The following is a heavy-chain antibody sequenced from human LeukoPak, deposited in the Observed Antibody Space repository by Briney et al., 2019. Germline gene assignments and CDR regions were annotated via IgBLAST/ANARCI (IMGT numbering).Heavy chain of an antibody. D-gene: IGHD3-10*01. V-gene: IGHV3-48*04. CDR3: AREFRVLPDM. J-gene: IGHJ3*02. CDR2: ITSDSRTI. Sequence: GGSLRLSCAASGFTFSSYSMTWVRQAPGKGLEWVSYITSDSRTIDYADSVKGRFTISRDNAKNTLYLEMNSLRAEDTAVYYCAREFRVLPDMWGQGTMVTVSS. CDR1: GFTFSSYS.